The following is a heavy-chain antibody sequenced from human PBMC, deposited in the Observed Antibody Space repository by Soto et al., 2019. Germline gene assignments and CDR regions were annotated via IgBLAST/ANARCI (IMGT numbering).Heavy chain of an antibody. CDR2: TSHSGGT. CDR1: GASIGGSTFY. V-gene: IGHV4-39*01. J-gene: IGHJ4*02. Sequence: QLHLQESGPGLLKPSETLSLTCTVSGASIGGSTFYWGRIRQSPGRGLEWIGSTSHSGGTYYNPSLQRRITLSVETSKNHFSLRLDSVTAADTALYFCARHRSDSDILTGYFDSWGQGAQVYVSP. D-gene: IGHD3-9*01. CDR3: ARHRSDSDILTGYFDS.